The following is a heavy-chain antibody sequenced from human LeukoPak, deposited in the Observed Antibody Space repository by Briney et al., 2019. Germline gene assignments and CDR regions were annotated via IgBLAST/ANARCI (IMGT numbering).Heavy chain of an antibody. CDR2: INPSGGST. Sequence: ASVKVSCKASGYTFTSYYMHWVRQAPGQGLEWMGIINPSGGSTSYAQKFQGRVTMTRDTSTSTVYMELSSLRSEDTAVYYCARAAAGTHGYYYYYMDVWGKGTTVTVSS. CDR1: GYTFTSYY. V-gene: IGHV1-46*01. J-gene: IGHJ6*03. CDR3: ARAAAGTHGYYYYYMDV. D-gene: IGHD6-25*01.